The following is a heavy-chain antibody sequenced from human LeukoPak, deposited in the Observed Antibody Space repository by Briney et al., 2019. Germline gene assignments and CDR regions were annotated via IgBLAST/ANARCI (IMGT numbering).Heavy chain of an antibody. CDR3: GGGEWLFKHGGGGVDY. CDR1: GGTFISYA. J-gene: IGHJ4*02. Sequence: SVKVSCKASGGTFISYAISWVRQAPGQGREWMGGIIPIFGTANYAQKFQGSVPIPPPQSTTPAYMDLSSLRSEDTAVYYCGGGEWLFKHGGGGVDYWGQGTLVTVSS. V-gene: IGHV1-69*01. D-gene: IGHD3-3*01. CDR2: IIPIFGTA.